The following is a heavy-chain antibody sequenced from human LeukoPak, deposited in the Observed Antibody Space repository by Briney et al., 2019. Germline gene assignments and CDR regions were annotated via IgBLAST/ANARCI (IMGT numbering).Heavy chain of an antibody. Sequence: LGRSLRLSCAASGFTFSSYGMHWVRQAPGKGLEWVALIWYDGSHKKYADSVKGRFTISRDNSKNTLYLQMSSLRADDTAVYYCARYMTTVTTFDYWGQGTLVTVSS. D-gene: IGHD4-17*01. CDR3: ARYMTTVTTFDY. J-gene: IGHJ4*02. V-gene: IGHV3-33*01. CDR1: GFTFSSYG. CDR2: IWYDGSHK.